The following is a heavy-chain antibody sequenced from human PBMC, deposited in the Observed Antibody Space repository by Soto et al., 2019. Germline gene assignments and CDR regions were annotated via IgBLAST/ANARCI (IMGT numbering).Heavy chain of an antibody. CDR1: GYTFTSYS. CDR2: INAGNGNT. J-gene: IGHJ5*02. CDR3: ARDLSARNWFDP. Sequence: ASVKVSFKAPGYTFTSYSMHWVRQAPGQRLELMGWINAGNGNTKYSQKFQGRVTITRDTSASTAYMELSSLRSEDTAVYYCARDLSARNWFDPWGQGTLVNVST. V-gene: IGHV1-3*01.